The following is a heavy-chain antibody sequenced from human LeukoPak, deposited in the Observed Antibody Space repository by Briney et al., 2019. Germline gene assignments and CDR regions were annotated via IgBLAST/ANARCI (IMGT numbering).Heavy chain of an antibody. J-gene: IGHJ4*02. D-gene: IGHD6-13*01. Sequence: SETLSLTCTVSGVSISTYYWSWIRQSPGKGLEMTGYIYSSGSTNYNPSLKSRVTISIDTSKNQFSLRLSSVTAADTAVYYCARVWQHLLIDNWGQGALVTVPS. CDR1: GVSISTYY. CDR2: IYSSGST. CDR3: ARVWQHLLIDN. V-gene: IGHV4-59*01.